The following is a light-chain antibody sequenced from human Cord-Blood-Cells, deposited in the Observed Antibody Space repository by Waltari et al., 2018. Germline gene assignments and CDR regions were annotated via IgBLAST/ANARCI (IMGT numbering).Light chain of an antibody. CDR3: CSYAGSSTLV. CDR1: SRDVGGYNL. CDR2: EGS. V-gene: IGLV2-23*01. Sequence: QSALTQPASVSGSPGQSITISCTGTSRDVGGYNLVYWYQQHPGKAPKLMIYEGSKRPSGVSNRFSGSKSGNTASLTISGLQAEDEADYYCCSYAGSSTLVFGGGTKLTVL. J-gene: IGLJ2*01.